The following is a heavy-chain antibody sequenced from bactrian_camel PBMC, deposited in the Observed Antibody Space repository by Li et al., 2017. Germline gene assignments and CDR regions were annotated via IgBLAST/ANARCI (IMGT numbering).Heavy chain of an antibody. CDR2: VFPGAGVT. CDR1: RNMNV. Sequence: VQLVESGGGSVQAGGSLTLSCNYTRNMNVMAWFRQAPGKEREGVAAVFPGAGVTYYADSVKGRFTISRDAKNNVVWLQMNHLKAEDTAMYFCATGAPGNSRYALDLRAYSYFGQGTQVTVS. D-gene: IGHD3*01. J-gene: IGHJ4*01. CDR3: ATGAPGNSRYALDLRAYSY. V-gene: IGHV3S54*01.